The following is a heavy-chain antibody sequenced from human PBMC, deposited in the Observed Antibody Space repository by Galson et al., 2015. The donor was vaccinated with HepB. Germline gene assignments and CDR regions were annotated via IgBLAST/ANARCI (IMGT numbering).Heavy chain of an antibody. V-gene: IGHV3-11*03. D-gene: IGHD3-10*01. CDR3: TNGGVI. J-gene: IGHJ4*02. CDR2: ITTSGTYT. CDR1: GFTFSDYC. Sequence: SLRLSCAASGFTFSDYCMSWIRQAPGKGLEWVSYITTSGTYTNYTDSVKGRFTISRDNAKNFLYLQMNSLRVEDTALFYCTNGGVIWGQGTLVTVSS.